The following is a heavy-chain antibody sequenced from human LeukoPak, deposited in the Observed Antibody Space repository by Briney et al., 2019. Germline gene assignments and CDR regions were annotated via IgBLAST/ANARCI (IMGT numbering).Heavy chain of an antibody. J-gene: IGHJ3*02. Sequence: AGGSLRLSCAASGFTVSSNYMSWVRQAPGKGLEWVSVIYSGGSTYYADSVKGRFTISRDNSKSTLYLQMNSLRAEDTAVYYCARVAAAGTAGAFDIWGQGTMVTVSS. CDR1: GFTVSSNY. D-gene: IGHD6-13*01. V-gene: IGHV3-53*01. CDR3: ARVAAAGTAGAFDI. CDR2: IYSGGST.